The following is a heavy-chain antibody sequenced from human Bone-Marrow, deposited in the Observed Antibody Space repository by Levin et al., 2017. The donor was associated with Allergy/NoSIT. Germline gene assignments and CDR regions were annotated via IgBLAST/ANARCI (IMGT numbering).Heavy chain of an antibody. CDR1: GFTFTTAW. CDR3: ATDRPIFMTVGVFDC. J-gene: IGHJ4*02. Sequence: PGGSLRLSCAASGFTFTTAWMTWVRQAPGKGLEWVGRIKSKTDDGTTEYAAPVKGRFTISRDDSKNTLYLQMNSLKTEDTAVYYCATDRPIFMTVGVFDCWGQGILVTVSS. CDR2: IKSKTDDGTT. V-gene: IGHV3-15*01. D-gene: IGHD2-2*01.